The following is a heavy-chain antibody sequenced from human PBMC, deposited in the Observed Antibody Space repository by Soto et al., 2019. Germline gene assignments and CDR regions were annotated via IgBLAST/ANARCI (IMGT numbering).Heavy chain of an antibody. CDR3: AKDFGTTAGGHADAFDI. CDR2: IGGSGGST. D-gene: IGHD1-1*01. Sequence: EVQLLESGGGLVQPGGSLRLSCAASGFTFSSYAMSWVRQAPGKGLEWVSAIGGSGGSTYYADSVKGRFTISRDNSKNTLYLQMNSLRAEDTAVYYCAKDFGTTAGGHADAFDIWGQGTMVTVSS. V-gene: IGHV3-23*01. J-gene: IGHJ3*02. CDR1: GFTFSSYA.